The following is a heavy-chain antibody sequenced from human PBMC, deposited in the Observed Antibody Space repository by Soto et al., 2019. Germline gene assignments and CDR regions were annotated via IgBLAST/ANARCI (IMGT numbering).Heavy chain of an antibody. CDR2: LNPRNGQT. J-gene: IGHJ4*02. D-gene: IGHD5-18*01. CDR3: ARETDTSMVDY. V-gene: IGHV1-8*01. Sequence: QVQLVQSGAEVKKPGASVKVSCQTSGYNFSAYYFNWVRQAAGQGPEWMGWLNPRNGQTGYVQKCRGRVTMTRDTSIATVYLELSRLTSEDTAIYFCARETDTSMVDYWGQGTLLTVSS. CDR1: GYNFSAYY.